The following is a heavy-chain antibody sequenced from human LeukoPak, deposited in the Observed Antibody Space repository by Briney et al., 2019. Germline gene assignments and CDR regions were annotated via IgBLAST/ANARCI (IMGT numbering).Heavy chain of an antibody. Sequence: ASVKVSCKASGYTFTSSGISWVRQAPGQGLEWMGWISAYNGNTNYAQKLQGRVTMTTDTSTSTAYLELGSLRSDDTAVYYCARVELYCSGGSCYSDYWGQGTLVTVSS. V-gene: IGHV1-18*01. CDR3: ARVELYCSGGSCYSDY. CDR2: ISAYNGNT. CDR1: GYTFTSSG. D-gene: IGHD2-15*01. J-gene: IGHJ4*02.